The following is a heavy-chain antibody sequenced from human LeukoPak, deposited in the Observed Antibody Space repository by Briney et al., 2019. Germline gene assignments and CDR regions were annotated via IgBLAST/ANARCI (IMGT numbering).Heavy chain of an antibody. J-gene: IGHJ4*02. CDR1: GFTFRDSY. D-gene: IGHD2-15*01. CDR2: ISNSGSDI. Sequence: GGSLRFSCAVSGFTFRDSYMSWVRQAPGKGLEWLSYISNSGSDIYYDDSVKGRFSISRDNARNSLFVQMNILRAEDTAVYYYTRNGRSLDYWGQGTLVTVCS. CDR3: TRNGRSLDY. V-gene: IGHV3-11*04.